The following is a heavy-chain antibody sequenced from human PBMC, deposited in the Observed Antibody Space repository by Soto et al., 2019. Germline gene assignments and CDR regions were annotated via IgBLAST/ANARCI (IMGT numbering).Heavy chain of an antibody. D-gene: IGHD3-3*01. CDR1: GGSISSSSYY. V-gene: IGHV4-39*01. Sequence: SETLSLTCTVSGGSISSSSYYWGWIRQPPGKGLEWIGSIYYSGSTYYNPSLKSRVTISVDTSKNQFSLKLSSVTAADTAVYYCARSPLTYITIFGVVIPYADYWGQGTLVTVSS. J-gene: IGHJ4*02. CDR3: ARSPLTYITIFGVVIPYADY. CDR2: IYYSGST.